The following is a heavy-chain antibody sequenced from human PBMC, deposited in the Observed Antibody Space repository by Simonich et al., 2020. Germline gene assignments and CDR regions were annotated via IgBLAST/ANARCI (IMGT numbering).Heavy chain of an antibody. V-gene: IGHV3-33*01. CDR2: IWYDGSNK. CDR3: ARERAAAGEAFDY. D-gene: IGHD6-13*01. Sequence: QVQLVESGGGVVQPGRSLRLSCAASGFTLSSYGMHWVRQAPGKGREWGAVIWYDGSNKYYANSVKGRFTISRDNSKNTLYLQMNSLRAEDTAVYYCARERAAAGEAFDYWGQGTLVTVSS. CDR1: GFTLSSYG. J-gene: IGHJ4*02.